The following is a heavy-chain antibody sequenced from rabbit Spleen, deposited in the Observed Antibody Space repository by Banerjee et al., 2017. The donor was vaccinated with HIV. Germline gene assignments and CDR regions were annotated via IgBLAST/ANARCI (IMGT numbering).Heavy chain of an antibody. V-gene: IGHV1S40*01. J-gene: IGHJ4*01. CDR1: GFSFSRNYY. CDR3: ARANSSDFTIFNL. Sequence: SLEESGGDLVKPGASLALTCTASGFSFSRNYYMCWVRQAPGKGLEWIACIGVGGSGSTYYANWAKGRFTISKASSTTVTLQMTSLTAADTATYFCARANSSDFTIFNLWGPGTLVTVS. D-gene: IGHD8-1*01. CDR2: IGVGGSGST.